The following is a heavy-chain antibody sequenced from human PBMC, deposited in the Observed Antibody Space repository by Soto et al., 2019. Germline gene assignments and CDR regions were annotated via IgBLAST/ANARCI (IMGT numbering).Heavy chain of an antibody. CDR2: ISTSTSTT. CDR3: AIDGRARSAYSSAYYYFAGMDV. Sequence: PGESLSLSCAVSGFIFSTDSMNWVRQAPGKGLVGVTYISTSTSTTYYEASVKGRFTISRDNAKNPLYLQMTSVSAEDTAVYFCAIDGRARSAYSSAYYYFAGMDVWGQGTTVTVSS. V-gene: IGHV3-48*04. CDR1: GFIFSTDS. J-gene: IGHJ6*02. D-gene: IGHD3-3*01.